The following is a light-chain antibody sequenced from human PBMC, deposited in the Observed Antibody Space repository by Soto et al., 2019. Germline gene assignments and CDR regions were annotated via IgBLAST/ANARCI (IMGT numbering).Light chain of an antibody. J-gene: IGLJ3*02. CDR2: RHD. CDR3: TAWDDSLRGWV. Sequence: QSVVTQPPSASGTPGQRITISCSGSSSNIGSNYVYWYQQLPGTAPKLLIYRHDERPSGVPDRFSGSKSGTSASLAISGLRSEDEADYYCTAWDDSLRGWVFGGGTKLTV. V-gene: IGLV1-47*01. CDR1: SSNIGSNY.